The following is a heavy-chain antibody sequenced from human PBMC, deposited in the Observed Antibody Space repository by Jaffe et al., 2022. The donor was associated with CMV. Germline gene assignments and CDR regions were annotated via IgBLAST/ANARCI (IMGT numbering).Heavy chain of an antibody. J-gene: IGHJ6*02. D-gene: IGHD4-17*01. CDR2: ISSSSSYI. Sequence: EVQLVESGGGLVKPGGSLRLSCAASGFTFSSYSMNWVRQAPGKGLEWVSSISSSSSYIYYADSVKGRFTISRDNAKNSLYLQMNSLRAEDTAVYYCARDEVTTDYYYYGMDVWGQGTTVTVSS. V-gene: IGHV3-21*01. CDR3: ARDEVTTDYYYYGMDV. CDR1: GFTFSSYS.